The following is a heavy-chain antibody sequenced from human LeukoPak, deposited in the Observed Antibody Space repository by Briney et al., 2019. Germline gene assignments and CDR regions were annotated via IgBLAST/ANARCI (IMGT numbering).Heavy chain of an antibody. Sequence: PGGSLRLSCAASGFTFSSYAMSWVRQAPGEGLEWGSAISGSGGSTYYADSVKGRFTISRDNSKNTLYLQMNSLRAEDTAVYYCARASGSYEKYYFDYWGQGTLVTVSS. CDR2: ISGSGGST. CDR1: GFTFSSYA. D-gene: IGHD1-26*01. J-gene: IGHJ4*02. CDR3: ARASGSYEKYYFDY. V-gene: IGHV3-23*01.